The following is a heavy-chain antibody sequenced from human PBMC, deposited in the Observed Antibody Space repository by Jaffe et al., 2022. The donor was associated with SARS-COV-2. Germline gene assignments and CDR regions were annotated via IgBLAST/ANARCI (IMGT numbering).Heavy chain of an antibody. CDR2: ISGSGGST. V-gene: IGHV3-23*01. CDR1: GFTFSSYA. Sequence: EVQLLESGGGLVQPGGSLRLSCAASGFTFSSYAMSWVRQAPGKGLEWVSAISGSGGSTYYADSVKGRFTISRDNSKNTLYLQMNSLRAEDTAVYYCAKAEELEPTGPYYYGMDVWGQGTTVTVSS. J-gene: IGHJ6*02. D-gene: IGHD1-1*01. CDR3: AKAEELEPTGPYYYGMDV.